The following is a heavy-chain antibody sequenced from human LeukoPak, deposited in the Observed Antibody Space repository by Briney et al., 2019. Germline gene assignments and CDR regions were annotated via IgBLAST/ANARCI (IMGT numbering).Heavy chain of an antibody. J-gene: IGHJ4*02. Sequence: SETLSLTCTVSGGSISSSSYYWGWIRQPPGKGLEWIGSIYYSGSTYYNPSLKSRVAISVDTSKNQFSLNLSSATAADTAVYYCARQGAGVDFWGQGALVTVSS. V-gene: IGHV4-39*01. CDR3: ARQGAGVDF. CDR2: IYYSGST. CDR1: GGSISSSSYY. D-gene: IGHD6-19*01.